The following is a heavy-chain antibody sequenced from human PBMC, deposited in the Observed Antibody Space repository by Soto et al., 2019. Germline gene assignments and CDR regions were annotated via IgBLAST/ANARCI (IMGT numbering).Heavy chain of an antibody. CDR1: GGSISSSSYY. D-gene: IGHD2-15*01. V-gene: IGHV4-39*01. CDR2: IYYSGST. J-gene: IGHJ5*02. Sequence: PSETLSLTCTVAGGSISSSSYYWGWIRQPPGKGLEWIGSIYYSGSTYYNPSLKSRVTISVDTSKNQFSLKLSSVTAADTAVYYCARQPVVVVAVPVWFDPWGQGTLVTVSS. CDR3: ARQPVVVVAVPVWFDP.